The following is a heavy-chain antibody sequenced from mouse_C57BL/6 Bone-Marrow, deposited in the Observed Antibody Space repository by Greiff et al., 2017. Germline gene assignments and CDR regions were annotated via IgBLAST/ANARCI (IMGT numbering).Heavy chain of an antibody. CDR2: LDPEAGDP. V-gene: IGHV14-1*01. CDR1: GFNIKDYY. CDR3: GIYYGSSFQFGY. D-gene: IGHD1-1*01. Sequence: EVQLQQSGAELVRPGASVKLSCPASGFNIKDYYMHWVKQRPEQGLEWIGRLDPEAGDPESAPEFQGKATMTAYTTSNNAYLRLSSLTTDGTTVDYCGIYYGSSFQFGYWGQGTLVTVSA. J-gene: IGHJ3*01.